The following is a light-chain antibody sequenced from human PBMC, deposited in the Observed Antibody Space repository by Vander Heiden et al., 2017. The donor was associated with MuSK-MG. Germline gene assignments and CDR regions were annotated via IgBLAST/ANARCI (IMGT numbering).Light chain of an antibody. Sequence: DIVMTQCPDSLAVSLGERATIDCKSSQSLLYIRNNKNYLAWYQQKPGQPPKLLIYWASTRDSGVPDRFSGSGSGTDFTLTISSLQAEDVAVYYCQQYDTIPRTFGQGTKVEI. J-gene: IGKJ1*01. CDR1: QSLLYIRNNKNY. CDR3: QQYDTIPRT. V-gene: IGKV4-1*01. CDR2: WAS.